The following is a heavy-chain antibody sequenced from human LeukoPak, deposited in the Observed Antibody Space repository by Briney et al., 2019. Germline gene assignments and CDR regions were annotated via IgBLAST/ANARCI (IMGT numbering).Heavy chain of an antibody. CDR2: IYTSGST. D-gene: IGHD2-21*02. CDR3: ARDGHCGGDCYYFDY. Sequence: SETLSLTCNVSGGSISSGSYYWSWIRQPAGKGLEWIGRIYTSGSTNYNPSLKSRVTISVDTSKNQFSLKLSSVTAADTAVYYCARDGHCGGDCYYFDYWGQGTLVTVSS. J-gene: IGHJ4*02. CDR1: GGSISSGSYY. V-gene: IGHV4-61*02.